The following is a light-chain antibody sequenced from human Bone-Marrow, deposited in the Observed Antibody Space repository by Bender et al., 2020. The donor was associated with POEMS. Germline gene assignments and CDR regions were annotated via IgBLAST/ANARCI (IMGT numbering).Light chain of an antibody. CDR2: DVT. J-gene: IGLJ1*01. Sequence: QSALAQPRSVSGSPRQAVTISCTGTSSDVGAYNFVSWYQHHPGKAPRLMIYDVTKRPSGVPDRFSGSESANTASLTISGLQAEDEADYYCCSYAGTFSFVFATGTKVTVL. CDR1: SSDVGAYNF. V-gene: IGLV2-11*01. CDR3: CSYAGTFSFV.